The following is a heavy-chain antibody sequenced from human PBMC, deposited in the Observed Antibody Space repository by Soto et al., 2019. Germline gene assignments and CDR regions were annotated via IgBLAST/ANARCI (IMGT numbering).Heavy chain of an antibody. Sequence: GGPLRLSCAASGFTFSSYAMSWVRQAPGQGLEWVSAISGRGGRTYYADSVKGRFTISRDNSKNTLYLQMNSLRAEDTAVYYCANIFNWRFFDDWGQGTLVTVSS. CDR3: ANIFNWRFFDD. CDR2: ISGRGGRT. V-gene: IGHV3-23*01. J-gene: IGHJ4*02. D-gene: IGHD1-1*01. CDR1: GFTFSSYA.